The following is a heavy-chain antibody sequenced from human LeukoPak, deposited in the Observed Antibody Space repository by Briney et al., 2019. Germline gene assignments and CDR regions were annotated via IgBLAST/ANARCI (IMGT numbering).Heavy chain of an antibody. V-gene: IGHV4-31*03. Sequence: SQTLSLTCTVSGGSISSGGYYWSWIRQPPGKGLEWIGYIYYSGSTYYNPSLKSRVTISVDTSKNQFSLKLSSVTAADTAVYYCARVAAAGDLVFDYWGQGTLVTVSS. CDR2: IYYSGST. J-gene: IGHJ4*02. CDR3: ARVAAAGDLVFDY. CDR1: GGSISSGGYY. D-gene: IGHD6-13*01.